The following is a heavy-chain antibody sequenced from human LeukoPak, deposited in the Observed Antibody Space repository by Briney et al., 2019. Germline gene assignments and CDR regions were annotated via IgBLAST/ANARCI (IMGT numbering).Heavy chain of an antibody. V-gene: IGHV3-30*04. CDR3: VRDNYGGILDF. D-gene: IGHD2-21*01. CDR1: GFTFTRYT. CDR2: VLYDGSNK. Sequence: PGRSLRLSCAASGFTFTRYTMHWVRQAPGKGPEWVAVVLYDGSNKYYADSVKGRFTLSRDNSKNTLSLQMNTLRADDTAVYYCVRDNYGGILDFWGQGALVTVSS. J-gene: IGHJ4*02.